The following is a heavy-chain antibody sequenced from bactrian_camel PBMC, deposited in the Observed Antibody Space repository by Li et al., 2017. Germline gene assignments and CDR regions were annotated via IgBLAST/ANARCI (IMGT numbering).Heavy chain of an antibody. CDR2: TKAGSRSGGT. J-gene: IGHJ4*01. Sequence: VQLVESGGGSVQVGGSLRLSCVASRDTIGRYCMGWFRQAPGKEREVVAATKAGSRSGGTYYADSVKGRFTISHEHFHDNATDMLALQMNRLNPGDAATYYCAADLGFIGVSCSGNAARYRYSDQGTQVTVS. V-gene: IGHV3-3*01. D-gene: IGHD2*01. CDR1: RDTIGRYC.